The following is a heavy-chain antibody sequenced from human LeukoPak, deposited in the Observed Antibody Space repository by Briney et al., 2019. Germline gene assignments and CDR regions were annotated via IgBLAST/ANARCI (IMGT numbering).Heavy chain of an antibody. J-gene: IGHJ6*03. CDR2: IYYSGST. CDR3: ARVMWSQGGYYYYMDV. D-gene: IGHD1-26*01. V-gene: IGHV4-39*07. Sequence: SETLSLTCSVSSGSIRSYYWIWVRQPPGKGLEWIGGIYYSGSTYYNPSLKSRVTISVDTSKNQFSLKLSSVTAADTAVYYCARVMWSQGGYYYYMDVWGKGTTVTVSS. CDR1: SGSIRSYY.